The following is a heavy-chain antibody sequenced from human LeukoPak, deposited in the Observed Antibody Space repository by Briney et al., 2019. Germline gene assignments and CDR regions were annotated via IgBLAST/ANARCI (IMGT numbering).Heavy chain of an antibody. CDR3: ARDRLYYGSGSYYSDAFDI. Sequence: GSSVKVSCKASGYTFTGYYMHWVRQAPGQGLEWMGWINPNSDGTNYAQKFRGRVTLTRDTSISTAYMELSRLRSDDTAVYYCARDRLYYGSGSYYSDAFDIWGQGTMVTVSS. CDR2: INPNSDGT. J-gene: IGHJ3*02. D-gene: IGHD3-10*01. V-gene: IGHV1-2*02. CDR1: GYTFTGYY.